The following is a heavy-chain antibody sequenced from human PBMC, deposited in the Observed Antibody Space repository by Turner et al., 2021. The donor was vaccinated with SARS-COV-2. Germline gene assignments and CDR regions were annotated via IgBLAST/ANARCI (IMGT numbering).Heavy chain of an antibody. CDR2: IANDGRNT. J-gene: IGHJ6*02. CDR1: GLYFSAYG. CDR3: AKDGGANYYASGTHLPKFYYYGLDA. V-gene: IGHV3-30*18. D-gene: IGHD3-10*01. Sequence: VQLVESGVGVVQPGRSLRLSCAASGLYFSAYGMPWVRQAPGKGLEWVAFIANDGRNTDYADSVKGRFTVARDNSEKTLFLQMNSLRGEDTAVYFCAKDGGANYYASGTHLPKFYYYGLDAWGQGTTVTVSS.